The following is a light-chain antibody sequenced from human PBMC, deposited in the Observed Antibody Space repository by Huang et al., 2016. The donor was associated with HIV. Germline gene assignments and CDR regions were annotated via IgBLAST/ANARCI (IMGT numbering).Light chain of an antibody. J-gene: IGKJ2*01. CDR2: AAS. CDR1: QSIRTY. Sequence: DIQMTQSPSSLSASVGDRVTITCRASQSIRTYLNWYQQRPGKAPNLLIYAASTLQSWVSSRCSGNGSGTDFTLTISGLQPEDFATYYCQQYSSNLRYTFGQGTKLEIK. CDR3: QQYSSNLRYT. V-gene: IGKV1-39*01.